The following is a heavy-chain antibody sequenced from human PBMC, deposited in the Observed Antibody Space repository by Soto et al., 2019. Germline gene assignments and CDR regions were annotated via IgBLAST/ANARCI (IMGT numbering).Heavy chain of an antibody. CDR1: GGSISSYD. CDR3: AIIAAAGTYFDY. J-gene: IGHJ4*02. Sequence: QVQLQESGPGLVKPSETLSLTCTVSGGSISSYDWSWIRQPPGKGLEWIGYFYYSGSTNYNPSLKSRVTISVETSKNQFSLKLSSVTAADTAVDYCAIIAAAGTYFDYWGQGTLVTVSS. V-gene: IGHV4-59*01. CDR2: FYYSGST. D-gene: IGHD6-13*01.